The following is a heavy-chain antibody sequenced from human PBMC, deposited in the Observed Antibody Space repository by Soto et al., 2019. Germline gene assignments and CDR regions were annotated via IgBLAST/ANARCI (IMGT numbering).Heavy chain of an antibody. CDR2: TDYRSRWYI. J-gene: IGHJ6*02. CDR1: GETVSSDSVA. CDR3: ARSEEDSDYYYYRMDV. V-gene: IGHV6-1*01. D-gene: IGHD2-15*01. Sequence: SQTLSLTCVGCGETVSSDSVAWNWGRHSRARGLEWLGRTDYRSRWYIDYAGSVRSRIDINADTSKNQVSLQLNSVTPEDTAVYYCARSEEDSDYYYYRMDVWGQGTTVTASS.